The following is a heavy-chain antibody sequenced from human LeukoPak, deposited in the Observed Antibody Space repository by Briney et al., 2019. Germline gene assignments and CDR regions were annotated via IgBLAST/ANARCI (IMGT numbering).Heavy chain of an antibody. V-gene: IGHV3-21*01. CDR3: ARALVRGGYFDY. CDR2: ISSSSSYI. Sequence: PGGSLRLSCAASGFTFSSYGMNWVRQAPGKGLEWVSSISSSSSYIYYADSVKGRFTISRDNAKNSLYLQMNSLRAEDTAVYYCARALVRGGYFDYWGQGTLVTVSS. D-gene: IGHD3-10*01. CDR1: GFTFSSYG. J-gene: IGHJ4*02.